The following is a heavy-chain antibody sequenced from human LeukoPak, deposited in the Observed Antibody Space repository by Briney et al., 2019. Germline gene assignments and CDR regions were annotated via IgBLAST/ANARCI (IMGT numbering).Heavy chain of an antibody. D-gene: IGHD5-24*01. Sequence: PGGSLRLSCAASGFIFSSYVMIWVRQAPGKGLEWVEALSSSGDTTYYGDSVKGRFTISRDNSKNTLYLEMHSLRAEDTAIYYCVNRDGGWLQSSGMDVWGQGTAVTVSS. CDR2: LSSSGDTT. J-gene: IGHJ6*02. CDR3: VNRDGGWLQSSGMDV. V-gene: IGHV3-23*01. CDR1: GFIFSSYV.